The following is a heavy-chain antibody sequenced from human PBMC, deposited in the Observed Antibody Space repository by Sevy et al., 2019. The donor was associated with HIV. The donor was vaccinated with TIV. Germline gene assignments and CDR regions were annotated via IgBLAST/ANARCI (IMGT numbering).Heavy chain of an antibody. Sequence: SETLSLTCTVSGGSISSYYWSWIRQPPGKGLEWIGYIYYSGSTNYNPSLKSLVTISLDTSKNQFTLKLSSVTAADTAVYYCARVIAAAGTRWFDPWGQGTLVTVSS. V-gene: IGHV4-59*13. CDR1: GGSISSYY. J-gene: IGHJ5*02. D-gene: IGHD6-13*01. CDR3: ARVIAAAGTRWFDP. CDR2: IYYSGST.